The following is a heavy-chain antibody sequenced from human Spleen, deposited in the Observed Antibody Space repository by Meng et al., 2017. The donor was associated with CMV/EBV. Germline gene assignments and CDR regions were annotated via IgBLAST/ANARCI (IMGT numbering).Heavy chain of an antibody. CDR1: GFMFSSYR. CDR2: IFTSGTIV. Sequence: GESLKISCAASGFMFSSYRMHWLRQTPGKGLEWVAFIFTSGTIVYYADSVKGRFTISRDNTKNSLYLQMNSLRAQDTAVYYCARWVRALDYWGQGALVTVSS. D-gene: IGHD4-23*01. V-gene: IGHV3-48*04. CDR3: ARWVRALDY. J-gene: IGHJ4*02.